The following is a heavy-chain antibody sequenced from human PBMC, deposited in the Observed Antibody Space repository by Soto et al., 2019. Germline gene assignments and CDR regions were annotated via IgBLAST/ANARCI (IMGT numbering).Heavy chain of an antibody. J-gene: IGHJ4*02. CDR2: ISYDGSNK. V-gene: IGHV3-30*18. CDR1: GFTFSSYG. CDR3: AKDLPDGY. Sequence: HPGGSLRLSCAASGFTFSSYGMHWVRQAPGKGLEWVAVISYDGSNKYYADSVKGQFTISRDNSKNTLYLQMNSLRAEDTAVYYCAKDLPDGYWGQGTLVTVSS.